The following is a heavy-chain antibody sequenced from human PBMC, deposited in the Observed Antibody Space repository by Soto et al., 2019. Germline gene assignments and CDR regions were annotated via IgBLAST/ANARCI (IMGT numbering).Heavy chain of an antibody. CDR3: ARDGPVAYDYYFEY. CDR2: ISYDGSNK. J-gene: IGHJ4*02. Sequence: PGGSLRLSCAASGFTFSSYAMHWVRQAPGKGLEWVAVISYDGSNKYYADSVKGRFTISRDNSENTLYLQMNSLRAEDTAVYYCARDGPVAYDYYFEYWGQGTLVTVSS. D-gene: IGHD3-3*01. V-gene: IGHV3-30-3*01. CDR1: GFTFSSYA.